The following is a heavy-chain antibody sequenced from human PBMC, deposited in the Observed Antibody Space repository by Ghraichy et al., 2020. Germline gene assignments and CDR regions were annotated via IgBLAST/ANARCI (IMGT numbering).Heavy chain of an antibody. CDR2: MYYSGNI. CDR1: GGSIRSSSSY. CDR3: ARGPHCGGDCYPRPLDEAFDI. D-gene: IGHD2-21*02. Sequence: SETLSLTCTVSGGSIRSSSSYWGWIRQPPGKGLEWIGSMYYSGNIYYNPSLKSRVTISVDTSKNQFSLKLNSVTAADTAVYYCARGPHCGGDCYPRPLDEAFDIWGQGTMVTASS. V-gene: IGHV4-39*07. J-gene: IGHJ3*02.